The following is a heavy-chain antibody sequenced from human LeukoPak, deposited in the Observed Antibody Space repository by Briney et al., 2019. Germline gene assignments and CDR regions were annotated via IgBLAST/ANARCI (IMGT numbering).Heavy chain of an antibody. J-gene: IGHJ4*02. CDR3: ARETDLKLVRAFDY. CDR2: INHSGST. Sequence: SETLSLTCAVYGGSFSGYYWSWIRQPPGKGLEWIGEINHSGSTNYNPSLKSRVTISVDTSKNQFSLKLSSVTAADTAVYYCARETDLKLVRAFDYWGQGTLVTVSS. V-gene: IGHV4-34*01. D-gene: IGHD6-13*01. CDR1: GGSFSGYY.